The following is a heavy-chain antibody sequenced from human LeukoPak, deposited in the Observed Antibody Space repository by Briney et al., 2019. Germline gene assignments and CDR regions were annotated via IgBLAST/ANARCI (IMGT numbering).Heavy chain of an antibody. Sequence: PSETLSLTCALCGGSFSGYYWSWIRQPPGKGLEWIGEINHSGSTNYNPSLKSRVTISVDTSKNQFSLKLSSVTAADTAVYYCARKRGYSGYDFDYCGQGTLVTVSS. J-gene: IGHJ4*02. D-gene: IGHD5-12*01. V-gene: IGHV4-34*01. CDR3: ARKRGYSGYDFDY. CDR2: INHSGST. CDR1: GGSFSGYY.